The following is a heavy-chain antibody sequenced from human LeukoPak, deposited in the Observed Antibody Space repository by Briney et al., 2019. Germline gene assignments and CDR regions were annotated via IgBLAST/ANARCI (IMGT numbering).Heavy chain of an antibody. V-gene: IGHV1-2*02. CDR3: AARSPYYDSSGYNDAFDI. J-gene: IGHJ3*02. CDR1: GYTFTGYY. CDR2: INPNSGGT. Sequence: ASVKVSCKASGYTFTGYYMHWVRQAPGQGLEWMGWINPNSGGTNYAQKFQGRVTMTRDTSISTAYMELSKLRSDDTAVYYCAARSPYYDSSGYNDAFDIWGQGTMVTVSS. D-gene: IGHD3-22*01.